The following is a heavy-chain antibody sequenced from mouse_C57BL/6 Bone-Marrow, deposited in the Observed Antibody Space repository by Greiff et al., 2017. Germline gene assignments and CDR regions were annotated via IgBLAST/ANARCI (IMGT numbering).Heavy chain of an antibody. CDR3: ASSNYGYFDV. CDR2: IDPSDSYT. J-gene: IGHJ1*03. Sequence: VQLQQPGAELMMPGASVKLSCKASGYTFTSYWMHWVKQRPGQGLEWIGEIDPSDSYTNYNQKFKGKSTLTVDKSSSTAYMQLSSLTSEDSAVYYCASSNYGYFDVWGTGTTVTVSS. V-gene: IGHV1-69*01. D-gene: IGHD2-5*01. CDR1: GYTFTSYW.